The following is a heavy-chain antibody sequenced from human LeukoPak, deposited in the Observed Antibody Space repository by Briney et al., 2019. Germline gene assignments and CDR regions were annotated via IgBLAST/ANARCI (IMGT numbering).Heavy chain of an antibody. CDR1: GYTFTRNY. V-gene: IGHV1-46*01. CDR3: ARVFGLWSAFDI. CDR2: INPSGGST. Sequence: ASVKVSCKASGYTFTRNYIHWVRQAPGQGLEWMGIINPSGGSTSYAQKFQGRVTMTRDTSTSTVYMELSSLRSEDTAVYYCARVFGLWSAFDIWGQGTMVTVSS. J-gene: IGHJ3*02. D-gene: IGHD3-3*01.